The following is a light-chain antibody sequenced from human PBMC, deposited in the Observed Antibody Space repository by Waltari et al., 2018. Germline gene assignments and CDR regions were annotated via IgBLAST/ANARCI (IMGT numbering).Light chain of an antibody. CDR1: QNIRTR. Sequence: DVQMTQSPSSLSASIADRVTITCRASQNIRTRLIWYQQKPGRAPKVLIYEVSNLQSGVPSRFSGTGSGTDFTLTISSPQPEDSATYYCQQSDSLPLTFGGGTKVEIK. CDR3: QQSDSLPLT. CDR2: EVS. J-gene: IGKJ4*01. V-gene: IGKV1-39*01.